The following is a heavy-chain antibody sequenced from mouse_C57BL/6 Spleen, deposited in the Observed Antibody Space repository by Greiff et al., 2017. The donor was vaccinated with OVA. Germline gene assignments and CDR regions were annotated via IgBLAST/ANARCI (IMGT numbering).Heavy chain of an antibody. Sequence: EVQLQQSGAELVKPGASVKLSCTASGFNIKDYYMHWVKQRTEQGLEWIGRIDPEDGETKYAPNFQGKATITADPSSNTVYLQLSSLTSEDTAVYYCALYYYGSSYFDYWGQGTTLTVSS. CDR1: GFNIKDYY. V-gene: IGHV14-2*01. CDR3: ALYYYGSSYFDY. D-gene: IGHD1-1*01. CDR2: IDPEDGET. J-gene: IGHJ2*01.